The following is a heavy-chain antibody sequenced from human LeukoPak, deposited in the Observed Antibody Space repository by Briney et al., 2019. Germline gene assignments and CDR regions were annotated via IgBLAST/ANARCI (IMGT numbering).Heavy chain of an antibody. CDR3: ARKPIVNSAWYYFDY. CDR1: GGSISSSTYY. D-gene: IGHD3-22*01. J-gene: IGHJ4*02. Sequence: SETLSLTCTVSGGSISSSTYYWSWIRQPPGKGLEWIGNIYYSGSAYYNPSLKSRVTMSVDTSKNQFSLKLSSVTAADTAVYYCARKPIVNSAWYYFDYWGQGTLVTVSS. CDR2: IYYSGSA. V-gene: IGHV4-39*07.